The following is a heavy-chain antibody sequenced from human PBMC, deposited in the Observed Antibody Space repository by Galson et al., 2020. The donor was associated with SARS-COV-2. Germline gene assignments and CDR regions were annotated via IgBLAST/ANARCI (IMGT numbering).Heavy chain of an antibody. V-gene: IGHV1-46*01. CDR3: ARDIVVVSAAMTNYSYYYYGMDV. D-gene: IGHD2-2*01. CDR2: INPSGGST. Sequence: GESLKISCQASGYTFTSYYMHWVRQAPGQGLEWMGIINPSGGSTSYAQKFQGRVTMTRDTSTSTVYMELSSLRSDDTAVYYCARDIVVVSAAMTNYSYYYYGMDVWGQGTTVTVSS. CDR1: GYTFTSYY. J-gene: IGHJ6*02.